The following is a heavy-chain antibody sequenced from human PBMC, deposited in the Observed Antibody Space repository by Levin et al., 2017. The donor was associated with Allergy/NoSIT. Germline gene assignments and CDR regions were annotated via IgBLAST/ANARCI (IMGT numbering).Heavy chain of an antibody. J-gene: IGHJ4*02. Sequence: PSETLSLTCTVSGGSISSYYWSWIRQPPGKGLEWIGYIYYSESTKSGSTNYNPSLKNRVTISVDTSKNQFSLNLSSVTAADTAVYYCARGGIPATWAVSFDYWGQGTLVTVSS. V-gene: IGHV4-59*01. CDR1: GGSISSYY. CDR3: ARGGIPATWAVSFDY. CDR2: IYYSESTKSGST. D-gene: IGHD2-2*01.